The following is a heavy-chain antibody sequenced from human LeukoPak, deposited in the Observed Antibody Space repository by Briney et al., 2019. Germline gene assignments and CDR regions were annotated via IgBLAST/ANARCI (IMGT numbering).Heavy chain of an antibody. J-gene: IGHJ4*02. D-gene: IGHD2-2*01. CDR2: ISSNGGST. CDR1: GFTFSSYA. Sequence: PGGSLRLSCAASGFTFSSYAMHWVRQAPGRGLEYVSAISSNGGSTYYANSVKGRFTISRDNSKNTLYLQMGSLRAEDMAVYYCARGLGYCSSTSCYAGSDYWGQGTLVTVSS. CDR3: ARGLGYCSSTSCYAGSDY. V-gene: IGHV3-64*01.